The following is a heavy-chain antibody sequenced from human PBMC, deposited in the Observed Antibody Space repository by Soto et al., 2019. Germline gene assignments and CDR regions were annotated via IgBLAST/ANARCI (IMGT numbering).Heavy chain of an antibody. V-gene: IGHV3-23*01. J-gene: IGHJ5*02. Sequence: PGGSLRLSCAASGFTFSNYAMSWVRQAPGKGLEWVSTISGSGGDTYYAESMKGRFTISRDNSKNTLYLQMNSLRAEDTAVYYCANWNDIFSWGQGTLVTVSS. D-gene: IGHD1-1*01. CDR1: GFTFSNYA. CDR3: ANWNDIFS. CDR2: ISGSGGDT.